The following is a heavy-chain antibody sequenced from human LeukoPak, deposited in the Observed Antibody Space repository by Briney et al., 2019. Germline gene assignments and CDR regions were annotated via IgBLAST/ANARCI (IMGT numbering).Heavy chain of an antibody. CDR1: GGSFSGYY. CDR2: INHSGST. CDR3: ARRPLYSYGPNDY. D-gene: IGHD5-18*01. Sequence: SETLSLTCAVYGGSFSGYYWSWIRQPPRKGLEWIGEINHSGSTNYNPSLKSRVTISVDTSKNQFSLKLSSVTAADTAVYYCARRPLYSYGPNDYWGQGTLVTVSS. J-gene: IGHJ4*02. V-gene: IGHV4-34*01.